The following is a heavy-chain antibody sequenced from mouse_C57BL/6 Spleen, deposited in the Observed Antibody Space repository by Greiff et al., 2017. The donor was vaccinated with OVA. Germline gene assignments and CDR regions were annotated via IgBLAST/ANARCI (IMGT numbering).Heavy chain of an antibody. CDR2: IDPEPGGT. CDR1: GYTFTDYE. CDR3: TRYYAMDY. J-gene: IGHJ4*01. V-gene: IGHV1-15*01. Sequence: QVQLQQSGAELVRPGASVTLSCKASGYTFTDYEMHWVKQTPVHGLEWIGAIDPEPGGTAYNQKFKGKAILTADKSSSTAYMELRSLTSEDSAVYYCTRYYAMDYWGKGTSVTVSS.